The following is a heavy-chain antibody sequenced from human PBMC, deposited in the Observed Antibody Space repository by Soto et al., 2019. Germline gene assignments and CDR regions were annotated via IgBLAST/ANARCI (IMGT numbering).Heavy chain of an antibody. CDR2: ISYDGSNK. CDR3: AKDTRPPYSSGWLTYYFDY. Sequence: GGSLRLSCAASGFTFSSYGMHWVRQAPGKGLEWVAVISYDGSNKYYADSVKGRFTISRDNSKNTLYLQMNSLRAEDTAVYYCAKDTRPPYSSGWLTYYFDYWGQGTLVTVSS. D-gene: IGHD6-19*01. CDR1: GFTFSSYG. V-gene: IGHV3-30*18. J-gene: IGHJ4*02.